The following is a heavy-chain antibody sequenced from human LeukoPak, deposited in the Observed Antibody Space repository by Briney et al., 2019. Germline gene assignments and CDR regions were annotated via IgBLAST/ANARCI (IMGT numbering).Heavy chain of an antibody. V-gene: IGHV3-23*01. D-gene: IGHD3-22*01. CDR3: ARDYYYDSSGYYYGDAFDI. Sequence: GGSLRLSCAASGFTFSAYAMASVRQAPGKGLEWVSTISGSGGTTYSADSVTGRFTISRDNSKNILYLQVNSLRAGDTAVYYCARDYYYDSSGYYYGDAFDIWGQGTMVTVSS. J-gene: IGHJ3*02. CDR2: ISGSGGTT. CDR1: GFTFSAYA.